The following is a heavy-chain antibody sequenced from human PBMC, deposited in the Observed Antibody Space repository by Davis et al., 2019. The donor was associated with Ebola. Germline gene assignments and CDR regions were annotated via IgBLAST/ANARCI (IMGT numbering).Heavy chain of an antibody. Sequence: PGGSLRLSCAASGFTFSSYWMHWVRQAPGKGLVWVSRINSDGSSTSYADSVKGRFTISRDNAKNTLYLQMNSLRAEDTAVYYCARARHSSSWTCFDYWGQGTLVTVSS. V-gene: IGHV3-74*01. CDR3: ARARHSSSWTCFDY. CDR1: GFTFSSYW. J-gene: IGHJ4*02. D-gene: IGHD6-13*01. CDR2: INSDGSST.